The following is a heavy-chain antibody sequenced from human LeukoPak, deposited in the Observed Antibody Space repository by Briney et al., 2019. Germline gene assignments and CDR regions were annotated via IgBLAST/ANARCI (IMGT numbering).Heavy chain of an antibody. J-gene: IGHJ4*02. Sequence: PSETLSLTCTVPGGSISCYYWSWIRQPPEKELEWIGYVYNTGSTNYNPSLKSRVTISVDTSKNQFSLKLSSVTAADTAVYYCARAGSGYSFDYWGQGTLVTVSS. CDR2: VYNTGST. CDR3: ARAGSGYSFDY. CDR1: GGSISCYY. V-gene: IGHV4-59*01. D-gene: IGHD3-3*01.